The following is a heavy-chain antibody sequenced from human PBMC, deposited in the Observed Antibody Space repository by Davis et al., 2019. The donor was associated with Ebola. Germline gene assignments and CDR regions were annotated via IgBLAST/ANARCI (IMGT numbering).Heavy chain of an antibody. CDR2: INPNSGGT. D-gene: IGHD6-6*01. CDR3: ARDLAARRGWFDP. CDR1: GYTFTSYA. Sequence: ASVKVSCKASGYTFTSYAMHWVRQAPGQRLEWMGRINPNSGGTNYAQKFQGRVTMTRDTSISTAYMELSRLRSDDTAVYYCARDLAARRGWFDPWGQGTLVTVSS. J-gene: IGHJ5*02. V-gene: IGHV1-2*06.